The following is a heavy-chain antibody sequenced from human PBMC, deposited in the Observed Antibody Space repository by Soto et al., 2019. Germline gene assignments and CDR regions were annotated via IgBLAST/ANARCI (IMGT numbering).Heavy chain of an antibody. CDR1: GGTFSSYA. D-gene: IGHD6-13*01. CDR3: ARGSLEGRAEAALYNWFDP. Sequence: QVQLVQSGAEVKKPGSSVKVSCKASGGTFSSYAISWVRQAPGQGLEWMGGIIPIFGTANYAQKFQGRVTITADESTSTAYMELSSLRSEATAVYYCARGSLEGRAEAALYNWFDPWRQVTLVTVSS. CDR2: IIPIFGTA. J-gene: IGHJ5*02. V-gene: IGHV1-69*01.